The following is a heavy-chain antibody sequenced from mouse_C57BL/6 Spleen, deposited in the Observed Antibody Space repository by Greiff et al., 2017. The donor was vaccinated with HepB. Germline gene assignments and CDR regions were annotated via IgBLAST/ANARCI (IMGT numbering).Heavy chain of an antibody. V-gene: IGHV3-6*01. Sequence: ESGPGLVKPSQSLSLTCSVTGYSITSGYYWNWIRQFPGNKLEWMGYISYDGSNNYNPSLKNRISITRDTSKNQFFLKLNSVTTEDTATYCCARDYDGSLDYWGQGTTLTVSS. D-gene: IGHD2-3*01. CDR1: GYSITSGYY. CDR2: ISYDGSN. CDR3: ARDYDGSLDY. J-gene: IGHJ2*01.